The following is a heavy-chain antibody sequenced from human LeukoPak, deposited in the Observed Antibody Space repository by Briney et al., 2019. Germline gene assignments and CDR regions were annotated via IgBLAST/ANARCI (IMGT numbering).Heavy chain of an antibody. CDR2: ISYDGSNK. J-gene: IGHJ1*01. Sequence: GGSLRLSCAASGFTFSSYAMHWVRQAPGKGLEWVAVISYDGSNKYYADSVKGRFTISRDNSKNTLYLQMNSLRAEDTAVYYCASSYSSGWYSLEYLQHWGQGTLVTVSS. D-gene: IGHD6-19*01. V-gene: IGHV3-30-3*01. CDR1: GFTFSSYA. CDR3: ASSYSSGWYSLEYLQH.